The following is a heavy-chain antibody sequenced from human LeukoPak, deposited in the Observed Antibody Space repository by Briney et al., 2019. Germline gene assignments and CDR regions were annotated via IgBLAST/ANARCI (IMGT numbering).Heavy chain of an antibody. CDR1: GGSFSSYY. J-gene: IGHJ4*02. V-gene: IGHV4-59*12. Sequence: SETLSLTCSVYGGSFSSYYWSWIPQPPGKGLEWIGYIFYSGSTNYNPSPKSRVTISLDTSKNQFSLKVGSMTAADTAVYYCARAGGYGLIDYWGQGTMVTVSS. CDR2: IFYSGST. D-gene: IGHD5-18*01. CDR3: ARAGGYGLIDY.